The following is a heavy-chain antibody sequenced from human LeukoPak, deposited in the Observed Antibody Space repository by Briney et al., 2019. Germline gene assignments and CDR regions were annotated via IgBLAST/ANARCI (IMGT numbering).Heavy chain of an antibody. CDR2: IRYDGSNK. J-gene: IGHJ4*02. V-gene: IGHV3-30*02. CDR3: ATTSAPYSSGYDY. Sequence: GGSLRLSCAASGFTFSSYGMHWVRQAPGKGLEWVAFIRYDGSNKYYADSVKGRFTISRDNSKNTLYLQMNSLRAEDTAVYYCATTSAPYSSGYDYWGQGSLVTVSS. CDR1: GFTFSSYG. D-gene: IGHD6-19*01.